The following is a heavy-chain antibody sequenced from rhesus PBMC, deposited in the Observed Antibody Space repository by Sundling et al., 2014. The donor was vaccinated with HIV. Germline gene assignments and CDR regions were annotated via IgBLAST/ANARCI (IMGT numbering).Heavy chain of an antibody. CDR3: AKDFNYCSATSSGCYVSPLDY. V-gene: IGHV3-54*02. CDR1: GFSFRNYG. D-gene: IGHD2-21*01. CDR2: IWYDGRNK. Sequence: EVQLVESGGGLVQPGGSLKLSCAASGFSFRNYGLHWVRQTPGKGLEWVALIWYDGRNKYYADSVKGRFTISRDNSKNMVYLQMNNLKLEDTAVYYCAKDFNYCSATSSGCYVSPLDYWGQGVLVTVSS. J-gene: IGHJ4*01.